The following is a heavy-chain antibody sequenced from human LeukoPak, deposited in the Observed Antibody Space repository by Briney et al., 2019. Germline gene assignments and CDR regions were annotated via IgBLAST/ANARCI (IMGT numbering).Heavy chain of an antibody. CDR1: GFTVSSNY. CDR3: ARETPYCSSTSCYDEDYYYGMDV. CDR2: IYSGGYT. Sequence: GGSLRLSCAASGFTVSSNYMSWVRQAPGKGLEWVSVIYSGGYTYYADSAKGRFTISRDNAKNTLYLQMNSLRAEDTAVYYCARETPYCSSTSCYDEDYYYGMDVWGQGTTVTVSS. V-gene: IGHV3-53*01. D-gene: IGHD2-2*01. J-gene: IGHJ6*02.